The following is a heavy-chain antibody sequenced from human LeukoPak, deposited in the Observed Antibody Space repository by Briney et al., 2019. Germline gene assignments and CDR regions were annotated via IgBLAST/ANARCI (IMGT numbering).Heavy chain of an antibody. CDR3: ARDRHAYYGSGSYSSVWFDP. V-gene: IGHV4-59*12. CDR2: IYHSGST. J-gene: IGHJ5*02. D-gene: IGHD3-10*01. CDR1: GGSISSYY. Sequence: SETLSLTCTVSGGSISSYYWSWIRQPAGKGLEWIGYIYHSGSTYYNPSLKSRVTISVDRSKNQFSLKLSSVTAADTAVYYCARDRHAYYGSGSYSSVWFDPWGQGTLVTVSS.